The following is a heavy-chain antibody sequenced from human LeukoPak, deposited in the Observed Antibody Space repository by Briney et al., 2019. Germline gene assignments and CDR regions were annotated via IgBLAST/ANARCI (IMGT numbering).Heavy chain of an antibody. CDR3: AKDLRRDVVVPASNYYYYYYMDV. CDR1: GFTFSSYG. D-gene: IGHD2-2*01. V-gene: IGHV3-30*02. CDR2: IRYDGSNK. J-gene: IGHJ6*03. Sequence: GGSLRLSCAASGFTFSSYGMHWVRQAPGKGLEWVAFIRYDGSNKYYADSVKGRFTISRDNSKNTLYLQMNSLRAEDAAVYYCAKDLRRDVVVPASNYYYYYYMDVWGKGTTVTVSS.